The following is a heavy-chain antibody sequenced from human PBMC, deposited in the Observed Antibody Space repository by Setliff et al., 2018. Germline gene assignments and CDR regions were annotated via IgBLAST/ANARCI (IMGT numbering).Heavy chain of an antibody. CDR1: AGSLSDYY. CDR3: XXXXXXCXSLSCLNSYFYYYAMDF. V-gene: IGHV4-34*01. Sequence: PSETLSLTCGGYAGSLSDYYWSWIRQPPGKGLEWIGEINQSGSTTYNPSLKGRVTISXXXXXNXXXXXXXXXXXXXXXXXXXXXXXXXCXSLSCLNSYFYYYAMDFWGQGTTVTVSS. CDR2: INQSGST. D-gene: IGHD2-2*01. J-gene: IGHJ6*02.